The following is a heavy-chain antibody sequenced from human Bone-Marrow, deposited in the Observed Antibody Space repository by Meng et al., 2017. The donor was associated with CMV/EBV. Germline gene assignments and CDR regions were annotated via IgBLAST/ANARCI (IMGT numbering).Heavy chain of an antibody. CDR1: GFTFSSYS. Sequence: GESLKISCAASGFTFSSYSMNWVRQAPGKGLEWVAVMSSDGSNKYYADPVKGRFTISRDNSKNTLYLQMNSPRAEDTAVYYCARDYDFWSGYQRTMVYYYGMDVWGQGTTVTVSS. CDR3: ARDYDFWSGYQRTMVYYYGMDV. CDR2: MSSDGSNK. J-gene: IGHJ6*02. V-gene: IGHV3-30*03. D-gene: IGHD3-3*01.